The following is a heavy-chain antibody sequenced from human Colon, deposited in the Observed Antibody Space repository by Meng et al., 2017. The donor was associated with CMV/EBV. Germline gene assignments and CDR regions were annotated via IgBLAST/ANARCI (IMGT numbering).Heavy chain of an antibody. CDR3: AKDPHDFWSGYFLDS. V-gene: IGHV3-30*02. J-gene: IGHJ4*02. CDR2: IRYDGRNE. D-gene: IGHD3-3*01. CDR1: GFTFSNYG. Sequence: GESLKISCVASGFTFSNYGIYWVRQAPGKGLEWVASIRYDGRNEYYIDSVRGRFTISRDNSMNTLYLQVNSLRAEDTGVYYCAKDPHDFWSGYFLDSWGQGTLVTVSS.